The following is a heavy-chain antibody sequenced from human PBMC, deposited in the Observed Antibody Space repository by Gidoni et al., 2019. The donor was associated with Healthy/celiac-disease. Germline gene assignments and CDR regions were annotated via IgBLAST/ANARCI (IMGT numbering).Heavy chain of an antibody. CDR2: INPNSGGT. V-gene: IGHV1-2*04. D-gene: IGHD3-16*01. CDR1: GYPFTGYY. J-gene: IGHJ6*03. CDR3: ARALRFDNFGYYYYMDV. Sequence: QVQLVQSGAEVKKPGASVKVSCKASGYPFTGYYMHWVRQAPGQGLEWMGWINPNSGGTNYAQKFQGWVTMTRDTSISTAYMELSRLRSDDTAVYYCARALRFDNFGYYYYMDVWGKGTTVTVSS.